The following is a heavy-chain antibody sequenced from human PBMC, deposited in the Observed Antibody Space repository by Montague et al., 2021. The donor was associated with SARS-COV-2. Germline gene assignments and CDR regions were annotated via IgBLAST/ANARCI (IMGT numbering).Heavy chain of an antibody. D-gene: IGHD3-16*02. CDR3: TRDYLSIVGDGLDI. CDR2: ISTSAYTT. Sequence: SLRLSCAASGFTFSNYDMNWVRQAPGKGPEWISYISTSAYTTSYAGSVKGRFTISRDNGKNSLYLQMNSLRVEDTAVYYCTRDYLSIVGDGLDIWGQGTKVTVSS. V-gene: IGHV3-48*03. CDR1: GFTFSNYD. J-gene: IGHJ3*02.